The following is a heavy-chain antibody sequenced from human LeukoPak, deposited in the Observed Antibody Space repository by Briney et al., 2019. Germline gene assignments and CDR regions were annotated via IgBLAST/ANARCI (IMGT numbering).Heavy chain of an antibody. CDR1: GYPFTNFY. Sequence: GASVKVSCKASGYPFTNFYMHWVRQAPGQGLEWMGMINPNDGSTSYAQRLRGRVTMTRDTSTSTFYMELSTLRYEDTAIYYCARGSYYYMDVWGKGTTVTISS. J-gene: IGHJ6*03. CDR2: INPNDGST. V-gene: IGHV1-46*04. CDR3: ARGSYYYMDV.